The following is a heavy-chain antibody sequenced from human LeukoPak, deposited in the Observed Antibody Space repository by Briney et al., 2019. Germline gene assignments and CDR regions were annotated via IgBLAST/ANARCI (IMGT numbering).Heavy chain of an antibody. CDR3: AREGYSPY. D-gene: IGHD6-13*01. CDR1: GFSFNYYW. CDR2: ISSSSSAI. Sequence: GGSLRLSCAPSGFSFNYYWMSWVRQTPGKGLEWVSYISSSSSAIYYADSVKGRFTISRDNAKNSLYLQMNSLRAEDTAVYYCAREGYSPYWGQGTLVTVSS. J-gene: IGHJ4*02. V-gene: IGHV3-48*01.